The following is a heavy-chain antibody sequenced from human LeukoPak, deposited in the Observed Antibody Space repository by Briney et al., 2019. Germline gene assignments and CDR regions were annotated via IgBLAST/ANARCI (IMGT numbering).Heavy chain of an antibody. V-gene: IGHV4-39*07. J-gene: IGHJ5*02. CDR2: IYYSGST. Sequence: SETLSLTCTVSGGSISSSSYYWGWIRQPPGKGLEWIGSIYYSGSTYYNPSLKSRVTISVDTSKNQFSLKLSSVTAADTAVYYCARVGRYYYDSSGYYRKGWFDPWGQGTLVTVSS. D-gene: IGHD3-22*01. CDR3: ARVGRYYYDSSGYYRKGWFDP. CDR1: GGSISSSSYY.